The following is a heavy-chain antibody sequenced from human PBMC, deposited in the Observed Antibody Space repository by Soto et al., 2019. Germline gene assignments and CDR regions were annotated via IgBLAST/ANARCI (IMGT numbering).Heavy chain of an antibody. Sequence: ESLKSSCKGSVSSFTSYWIYWVRQMPGKGLEWMGIIYPGASATRYSPSFQCQVTISPDKSISTAYLQWSSLKASDPAMYYCARRGRTPRGYSYGYYFDYRAQGTLVPVSS. CDR1: VSSFTSYW. CDR3: ARRGRTPRGYSYGYYFDY. D-gene: IGHD5-18*01. J-gene: IGHJ4*02. CDR2: IYPGASAT. V-gene: IGHV5-51*01.